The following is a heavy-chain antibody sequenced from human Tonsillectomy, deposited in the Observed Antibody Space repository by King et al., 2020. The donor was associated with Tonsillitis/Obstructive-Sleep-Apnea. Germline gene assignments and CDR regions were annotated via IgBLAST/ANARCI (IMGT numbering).Heavy chain of an antibody. V-gene: IGHV3-30*18. CDR1: GFTFSSYG. D-gene: IGHD2-8*01. CDR3: AEDAADAKMVPLVDV. J-gene: IGHJ6*02. Sequence: VQLVESGGGVVQPGRSLRLSCAASGFTFSSYGMHWVRQAPGKGLEGVALILYDGRNKYYADSVKGRFTISRDNSKNTLYLQINSLRAEDTAVYYCAEDAADAKMVPLVDVGGQGPTVTVS. CDR2: ILYDGRNK.